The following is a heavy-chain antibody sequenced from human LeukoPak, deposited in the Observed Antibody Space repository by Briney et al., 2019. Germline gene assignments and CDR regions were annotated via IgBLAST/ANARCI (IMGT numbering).Heavy chain of an antibody. CDR1: GYTFTGYY. CDR2: INPNSGGT. Sequence: ASVKVSCKASGYTFTGYYMHWVRQAPGQGLEWMGWINPNSGGTNYAQKFQGRVTMTRDTSISTAYMELSRLRSDDTAVYYCERVSAYLVRGVTNWFDPWGQGTLVTVSS. V-gene: IGHV1-2*02. CDR3: ERVSAYLVRGVTNWFDP. J-gene: IGHJ5*02. D-gene: IGHD3-10*01.